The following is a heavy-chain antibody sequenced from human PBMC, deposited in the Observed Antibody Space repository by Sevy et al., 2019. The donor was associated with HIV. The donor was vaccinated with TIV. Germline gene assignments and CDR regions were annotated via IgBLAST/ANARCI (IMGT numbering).Heavy chain of an antibody. D-gene: IGHD6-19*01. V-gene: IGHV3-11*01. J-gene: IGHJ4*02. Sequence: GGSLRLSCAASGFTFSDYYMSWIRQAPGKGLEWVAYISSSGSTIYYADSVKGRFTISRDNAKNSLSLQMNSLRAEDTAVYYCARDRGSSGDEDEAFDYGGRGTLVTVSS. CDR2: ISSSGSTI. CDR3: ARDRGSSGDEDEAFDY. CDR1: GFTFSDYY.